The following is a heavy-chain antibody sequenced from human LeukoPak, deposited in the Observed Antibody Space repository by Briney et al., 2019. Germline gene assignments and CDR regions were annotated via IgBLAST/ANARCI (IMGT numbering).Heavy chain of an antibody. D-gene: IGHD6-19*01. CDR3: AKDESSGWSFWFDP. J-gene: IGHJ5*02. CDR2: ISFDESNN. V-gene: IGHV3-30*18. Sequence: EGSLRLSCAASGFSFSSYGMHWVRQAPGKGLEWVAVISFDESNNYYGDSVKGRFTISRDNFKNTLYLEMNSLTAEDTAVYYCAKDESSGWSFWFDPWGQGTLVTVSS. CDR1: GFSFSSYG.